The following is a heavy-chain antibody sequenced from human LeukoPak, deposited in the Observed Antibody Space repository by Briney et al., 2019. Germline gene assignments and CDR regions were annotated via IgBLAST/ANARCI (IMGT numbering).Heavy chain of an antibody. CDR1: GYTFTSYA. D-gene: IGHD2-15*01. CDR3: ATDIVVVVAATSNAEYFQH. CDR2: INAGDGNT. Sequence: ASVKVSCKASGYTFTSYAMHWVRQAPGQRLEWMGWINAGDGNTKYSQKFQGRVTITRDTSASTAYMELSSLRSEDTAVYYCATDIVVVVAATSNAEYFQHWGQGTLVTASS. J-gene: IGHJ1*01. V-gene: IGHV1-3*01.